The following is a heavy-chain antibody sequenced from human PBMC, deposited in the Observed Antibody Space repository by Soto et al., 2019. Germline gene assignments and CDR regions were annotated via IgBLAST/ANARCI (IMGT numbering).Heavy chain of an antibody. CDR2: ISANGDNV. V-gene: IGHV3-9*01. D-gene: IGHD4-17*01. CDR1: GFTFSNCG. J-gene: IGHJ4*02. Sequence: GGSLRLSCAASGFTFSNCGMGWVRQAPGKGLEWVSGISANGDNVDYADSVKGRFTVSRDNAKNSLFLQMNSLRPEDTALYYCAKDMKWGGMTTIHYFDSWGQGTQVTVSS. CDR3: AKDMKWGGMTTIHYFDS.